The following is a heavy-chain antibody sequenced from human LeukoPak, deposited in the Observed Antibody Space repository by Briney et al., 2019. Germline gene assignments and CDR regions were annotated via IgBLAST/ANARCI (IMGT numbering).Heavy chain of an antibody. J-gene: IGHJ5*02. CDR3: AKVGDIKLAARRLTLNWFDP. CDR1: GFTFSSYA. Sequence: GGSLRLSCAASGFTFSSYAMSWVRQAPGKGLEWVSAISGSGGSTYYADSVKGRFTISRDNSKNTLYLQMNSLRAEDTAVYYCAKVGDIKLAARRLTLNWFDPWGQGTLVTVSS. CDR2: ISGSGGST. D-gene: IGHD6-6*01. V-gene: IGHV3-23*01.